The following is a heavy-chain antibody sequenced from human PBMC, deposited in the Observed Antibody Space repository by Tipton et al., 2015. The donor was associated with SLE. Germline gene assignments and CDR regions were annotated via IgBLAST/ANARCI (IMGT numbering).Heavy chain of an antibody. CDR1: GFRFGDDV. V-gene: IGHV3-49*03. Sequence: SLRLSCTASGFRFGDDVMGWFRQVPGKGLEWLSFIRRAVHGETTEYAATVKGRFSISRDDSKSTVYLQMNSLEAEDTAVYYCTRIWGQLAALWGRGTLVTVSS. J-gene: IGHJ2*01. D-gene: IGHD1-1*01. CDR2: IRRAVHGETT. CDR3: TRIWGQLAAL.